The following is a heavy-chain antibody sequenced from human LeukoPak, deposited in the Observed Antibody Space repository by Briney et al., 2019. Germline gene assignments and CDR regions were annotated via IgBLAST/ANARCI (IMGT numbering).Heavy chain of an antibody. Sequence: GSLRLSCAASGFTLSTYWMSWVRQAPGKGLEWVANINQDGSEEYYVDSVKGRFTISRDNAKNSLYLQMNSLRANDTAIYYCEADPGDYWGQGTLVTVSS. CDR3: EADPGDY. V-gene: IGHV3-7*01. D-gene: IGHD2-15*01. CDR1: GFTLSTYW. CDR2: INQDGSEE. J-gene: IGHJ4*02.